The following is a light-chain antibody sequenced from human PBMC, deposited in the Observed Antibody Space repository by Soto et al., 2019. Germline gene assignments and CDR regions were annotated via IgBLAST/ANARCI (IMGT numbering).Light chain of an antibody. CDR1: QNVNSN. V-gene: IGKV3-15*01. CDR2: GAS. J-gene: IGKJ4*01. CDR3: QQYNNWPLT. Sequence: EIVMTQSPATLSVSPGERATLSCRASQNVNSNLAWYQQKLGQAPRLLIYGASTRATGIPARFSGSGSRTEFTLTISSLQSEDFAVYYCQQYNNWPLTFGGGTKVKIK.